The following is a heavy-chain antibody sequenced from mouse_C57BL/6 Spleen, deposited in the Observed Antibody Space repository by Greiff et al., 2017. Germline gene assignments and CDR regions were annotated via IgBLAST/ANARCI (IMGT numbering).Heavy chain of an antibody. CDR2: IDPANGNT. CDR3: ARGDSNYYFDY. J-gene: IGHJ2*01. CDR1: GFNIKKTY. V-gene: IGHV14-3*01. Sequence: VQLQQSVAELVRPGASVKLSCTASGFNIKKTYMHWVKQRPEQGLEWIGRIDPANGNTKYAPKFQGKATITADTSSNTAYLQLSSLTSEDTAIYYCARGDSNYYFDYWGQGTTLTVSS. D-gene: IGHD2-5*01.